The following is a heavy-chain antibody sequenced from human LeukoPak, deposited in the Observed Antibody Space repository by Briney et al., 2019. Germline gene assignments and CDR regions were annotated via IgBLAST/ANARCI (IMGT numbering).Heavy chain of an antibody. J-gene: IGHJ6*03. V-gene: IGHV4-59*01. Sequence: KPSETLSLTCTVSGGSISSYYWSWIRQPPGKGLEWIGYIYYSGSTNYNPSLESRVTISVDTSKNQFSLKLSSVTAADTAVYYCARDLRNNRGGYYYYYMDVWGKGTTVTVSS. CDR3: ARDLRNNRGGYYYYYMDV. CDR1: GGSISSYY. D-gene: IGHD1/OR15-1a*01. CDR2: IYYSGST.